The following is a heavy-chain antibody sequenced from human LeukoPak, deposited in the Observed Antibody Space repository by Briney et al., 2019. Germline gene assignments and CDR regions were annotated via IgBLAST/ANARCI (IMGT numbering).Heavy chain of an antibody. V-gene: IGHV3-23*01. Sequence: GGSLRLSCAVSGFTFSNYAMYWVRQAPGKGLEWVSTISDSGATTYYADSVKGRFTISRDNSKNTVYLQMNSLRAEDTAIFYCARAREEGAGYWGQGTLVTVSS. CDR3: ARAREEGAGY. CDR1: GFTFSNYA. CDR2: ISDSGATT. J-gene: IGHJ4*02.